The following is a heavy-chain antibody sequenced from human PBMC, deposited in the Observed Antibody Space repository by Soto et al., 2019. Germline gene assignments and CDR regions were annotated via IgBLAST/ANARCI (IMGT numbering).Heavy chain of an antibody. J-gene: IGHJ5*02. D-gene: IGHD3-10*01. CDR2: IYPGDSDT. CDR1: GYSFTSYW. Sequence: GESLKISCKGSGYSFTSYWIGWVRQMPGKGLEWMGIIYPGDSDTRYSPSFQGQVTISADKSISTAYLQWSSLKASDTAMYYCARLNLYGSGSYFAVPYPTTFDPWGQGTLVTVSS. V-gene: IGHV5-51*01. CDR3: ARLNLYGSGSYFAVPYPTTFDP.